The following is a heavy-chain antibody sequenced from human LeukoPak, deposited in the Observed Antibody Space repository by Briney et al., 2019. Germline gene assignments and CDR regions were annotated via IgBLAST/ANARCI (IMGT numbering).Heavy chain of an antibody. CDR3: ARAESSSGDAFDT. Sequence: GGSLRLSCAASGFTVSSNYMSWVRQAPGKGLEWVSVIYSGGSTYYADSVKGRFTISRDNSKNALYLQMNSLRAEDTAVYYCARAESSSGDAFDTWGQGTMVTVSS. V-gene: IGHV3-53*01. D-gene: IGHD6-19*01. CDR2: IYSGGST. CDR1: GFTVSSNY. J-gene: IGHJ3*02.